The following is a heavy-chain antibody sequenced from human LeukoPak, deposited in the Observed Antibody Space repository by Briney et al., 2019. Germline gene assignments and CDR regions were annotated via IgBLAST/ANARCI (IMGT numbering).Heavy chain of an antibody. CDR1: GGTFSSYA. V-gene: IGHV1-69*05. CDR3: ARGISSSWPDGPNNWFDP. D-gene: IGHD6-13*01. CDR2: IIPIFGTA. J-gene: IGHJ5*02. Sequence: SVKVSCKASGGTFSSYAISWVRQAPGQGLEWMGGIIPIFGTANYAQKLQGRVTMTTDTSTSTAYMELRSLRSDDTAVYYCARGISSSWPDGPNNWFDPWGQGTLVTVSS.